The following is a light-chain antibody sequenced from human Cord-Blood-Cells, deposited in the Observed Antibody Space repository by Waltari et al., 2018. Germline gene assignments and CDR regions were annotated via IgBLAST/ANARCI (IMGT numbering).Light chain of an antibody. CDR1: LSVLYSSNNKNY. J-gene: IGKJ1*01. CDR2: WAS. Sequence: DIVMTQSPDSLAVSLGGRATINCTSSLSVLYSSNNKNYLALYQQKPGQPPKLLIYWASTRESGVPDRFSGSGSGTDFTLTISSLQAEDVAFYCCQQYYSTPWTFGQGTKVEIK. CDR3: QQYYSTPWT. V-gene: IGKV4-1*01.